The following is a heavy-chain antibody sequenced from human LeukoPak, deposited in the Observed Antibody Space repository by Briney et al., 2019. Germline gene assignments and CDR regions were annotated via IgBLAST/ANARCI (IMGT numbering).Heavy chain of an antibody. Sequence: SETLSLTCAVYGGSFSGYYWSWIRQPPGKGLEWIGEINHSGSTNYNPSLKSRVTISVDTSKNQFSLKLSSVTAADTAVYYCARVIRKYYYDSSGQYDTPIDYWGQGTLVTVSS. V-gene: IGHV4-34*01. CDR2: INHSGST. J-gene: IGHJ4*02. CDR3: ARVIRKYYYDSSGQYDTPIDY. CDR1: GGSFSGYY. D-gene: IGHD3-22*01.